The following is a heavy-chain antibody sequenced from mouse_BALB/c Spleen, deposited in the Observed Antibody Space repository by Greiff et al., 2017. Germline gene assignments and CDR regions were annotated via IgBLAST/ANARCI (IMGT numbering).Heavy chain of an antibody. D-gene: IGHD1-2*01. J-gene: IGHJ2*01. CDR1: GFNIKDTY. CDR2: IDPANGNT. Sequence: VQLKESGAELVKPGASVKLSCTASGFNIKDTYMHWVKQRPEQGLEWIGRIDPANGNTKYDPKFQGKATITADTSSNTAYLQLSSLTSEDTAVYYCASFTTATRGNYWGQGTTLTVSS. V-gene: IGHV14-3*02. CDR3: ASFTTATRGNY.